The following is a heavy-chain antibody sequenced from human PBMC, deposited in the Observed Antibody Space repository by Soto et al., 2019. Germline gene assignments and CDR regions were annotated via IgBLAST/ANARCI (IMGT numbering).Heavy chain of an antibody. CDR3: AKATATGGGVLDI. CDR1: GFTFSDSY. CDR2: ILVSDST. J-gene: IGHJ3*02. V-gene: IGHV3-23*01. Sequence: PGGSLRLSCAASGFTFSDSYMSWVRQAPGKALEWVSTILVSDSTHYDDSVRGRFTISRDRSKNTVYLQMNSLTPGEPAVYYWAKATATGGGVLDISGKGTMVTVSS. D-gene: IGHD2-8*02.